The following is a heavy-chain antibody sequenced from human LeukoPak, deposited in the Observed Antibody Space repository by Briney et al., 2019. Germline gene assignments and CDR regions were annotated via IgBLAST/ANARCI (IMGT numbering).Heavy chain of an antibody. V-gene: IGHV3-74*01. D-gene: IGHD1-26*01. CDR3: AGTWAFDY. CDR2: ISGDGTTT. Sequence: PGGSLRLSCAVSGFTFRNDWMHWVRQAPGKGLLWVSRISGDGTTTNYADSVKGRFTISRDNAKNTLYLQMDSLRAEDTAVYYCAGTWAFDYWGQGTLVTVSS. CDR1: GFTFRNDW. J-gene: IGHJ4*02.